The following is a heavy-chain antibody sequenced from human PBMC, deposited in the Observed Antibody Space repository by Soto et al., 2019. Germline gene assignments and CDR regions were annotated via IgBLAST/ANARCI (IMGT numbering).Heavy chain of an antibody. CDR3: ARVVVVPAAMREYYFDY. D-gene: IGHD2-2*01. V-gene: IGHV3-48*01. J-gene: IGHJ4*02. CDR2: ISSSSSTI. Sequence: SLRLSCAASGFTFSSYSMNWVRQAPGKGLEWVSYISSSSSTIYYADSVKGRFTISRDNAKNSLYLQMNSLRAEDTAVYYCARVVVVPAAMREYYFDYWGQGTLVTVSS. CDR1: GFTFSSYS.